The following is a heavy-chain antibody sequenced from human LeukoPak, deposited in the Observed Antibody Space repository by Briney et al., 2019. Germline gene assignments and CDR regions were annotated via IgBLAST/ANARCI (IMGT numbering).Heavy chain of an antibody. V-gene: IGHV4-59*01. CDR1: GGSISSYY. Sequence: SETLSLTCTVSGGSISSYYWSWIRQPPGKGLEWIGYIYYSGSTNYNPSLESRVTISVDTSKNQFSLKLSSVTAADTAVYYCARDHRNPVFGAFDIWGQGTMVTVSS. D-gene: IGHD3-10*01. CDR3: ARDHRNPVFGAFDI. CDR2: IYYSGST. J-gene: IGHJ3*02.